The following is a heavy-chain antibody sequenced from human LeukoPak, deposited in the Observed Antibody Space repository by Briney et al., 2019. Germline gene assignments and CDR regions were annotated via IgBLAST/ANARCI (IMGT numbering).Heavy chain of an antibody. J-gene: IGHJ5*02. CDR3: ARDGLVAVAGTCWFDP. V-gene: IGHV1-2*02. D-gene: IGHD6-19*01. Sequence: GASVKVSCKASGYTFTGYYMHWVRQAPGQGLEWMGWINPNSGGTNYAQKFQGRDTMTRDTSISTAYMELSRLRSDDTAVYYCARDGLVAVAGTCWFDPWGQGTLVTVSS. CDR2: INPNSGGT. CDR1: GYTFTGYY.